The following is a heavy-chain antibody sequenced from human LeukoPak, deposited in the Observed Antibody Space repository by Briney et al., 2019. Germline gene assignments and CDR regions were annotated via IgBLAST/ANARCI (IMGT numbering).Heavy chain of an antibody. J-gene: IGHJ4*02. CDR2: IKSKTDGETT. D-gene: IGHD3-10*01. V-gene: IGHV3-15*01. CDR3: STDLGTYYHGSQRLIPIDY. CDR1: GFTFTNAW. Sequence: GGSLRLSCVDSGFTFTNAWMSWVRQAPGKGLEWIGRIKSKTDGETTNYAEPVRGRFTISRDDSKSAVYLQMNSLKIEDTAVYYCSTDLGTYYHGSQRLIPIDYWGQGTLVTVSS.